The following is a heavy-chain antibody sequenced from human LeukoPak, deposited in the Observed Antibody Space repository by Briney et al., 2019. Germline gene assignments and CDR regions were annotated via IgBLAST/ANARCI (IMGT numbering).Heavy chain of an antibody. J-gene: IGHJ4*02. CDR1: GSTFSSYA. V-gene: IGHV3-21*01. CDR3: TRDRPTGASRVFVVQ. Sequence: GGSLRLSCAASGSTFSSYAMTWVRQAPGKGLEWVSSMSSGSRYIYYADSVRGRFTISRDNAKNSLYLLMNSLRAEDTAVYYCTRDRPTGASRVFVVQWGQGTLVTVSS. CDR2: MSSGSRYI. D-gene: IGHD3-3*01.